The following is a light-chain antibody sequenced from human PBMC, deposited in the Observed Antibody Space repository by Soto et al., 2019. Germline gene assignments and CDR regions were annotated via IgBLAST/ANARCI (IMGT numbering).Light chain of an antibody. J-gene: IGKJ1*01. Sequence: DIQMTQSPSTLSAYVGDRVTITCRASQSISYWLAWYQQKPGKAPKLLIYKASGLESGVPSRFSGSGSGTEFTLTISSLQPDDFATYYCQQYHIYSRTFGQGTKVDIK. CDR3: QQYHIYSRT. CDR1: QSISYW. CDR2: KAS. V-gene: IGKV1-5*03.